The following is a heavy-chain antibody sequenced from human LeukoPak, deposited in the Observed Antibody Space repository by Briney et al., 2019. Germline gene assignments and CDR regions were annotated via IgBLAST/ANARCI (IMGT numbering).Heavy chain of an antibody. V-gene: IGHV4-59*01. D-gene: IGHD2-2*01. J-gene: IGHJ6*03. CDR1: GGSISNYF. CDR3: ARVGGNCSSTSCRGDYYYYMDV. Sequence: SETLSLTCTVSGGSISNYFWSWVRQPPGKGPEWIGDISYNGYTYYNPSLKSRATMSVDTSENQFSLRLNSVTAADTAVYYCARVGGNCSSTSCRGDYYYYMDVWGKGTTVTVSS. CDR2: ISYNGYT.